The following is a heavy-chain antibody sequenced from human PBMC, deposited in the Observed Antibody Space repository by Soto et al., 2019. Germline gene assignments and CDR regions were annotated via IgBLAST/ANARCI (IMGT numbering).Heavy chain of an antibody. CDR2: IYYSGST. CDR1: GGSISSYY. D-gene: IGHD4-4*01. Sequence: QVQLQESGPGLVKPSETLSLTCTVSGGSISSYYWSWIRQPPGKGLEWIGYIYYSGSTNYNPSLKSRVTISVDTSKNQFSLKLSSVTAADTAVYYCARDRGTTVTASLSDYYYGMDVWGQGTTVTVSS. CDR3: ARDRGTTVTASLSDYYYGMDV. V-gene: IGHV4-59*01. J-gene: IGHJ6*02.